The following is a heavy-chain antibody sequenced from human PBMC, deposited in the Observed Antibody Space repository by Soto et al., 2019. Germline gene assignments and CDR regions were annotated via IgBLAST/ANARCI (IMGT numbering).Heavy chain of an antibody. V-gene: IGHV5-10-1*01. D-gene: IGHD6-19*01. J-gene: IGHJ4*02. CDR2: IDPSDSYT. Sequence: GESLKISCKGSGYSFTSYWINWVRQMPGKGLEWMGRIDPSDSYTNYSPSFQGRVTISADKSISTAYLQWSSLEASDTAMYYCARRFEVAGADDWGQGSLVTVSS. CDR3: ARRFEVAGADD. CDR1: GYSFTSYW.